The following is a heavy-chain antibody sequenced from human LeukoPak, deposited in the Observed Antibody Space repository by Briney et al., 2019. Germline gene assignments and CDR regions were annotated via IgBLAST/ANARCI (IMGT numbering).Heavy chain of an antibody. Sequence: SETLSLTCTVSGGSISSSSYYWGWIRQPPGKGLEWVGSIYYSGSTYYNPSLKSRVTISVDTSKNQFSLKLSSVTAADTAVYYCARVKGARKKKRNIVVVVVNDAFDIWGQGTMVTVSS. CDR1: GGSISSSSYY. CDR2: IYYSGST. V-gene: IGHV4-39*07. CDR3: ARVKGARKKKRNIVVVVVNDAFDI. D-gene: IGHD2-15*01. J-gene: IGHJ3*02.